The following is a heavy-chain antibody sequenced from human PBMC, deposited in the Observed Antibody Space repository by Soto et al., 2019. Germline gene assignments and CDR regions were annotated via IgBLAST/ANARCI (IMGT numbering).Heavy chain of an antibody. Sequence: QVQLVQSGAEVKNPGPSVKVSCMASGYTFSSYFITCVRQAPGQGLEWMGWISAYNGNTNYAQNCQGRVTMPTATPTSPTYMELRSLRSEETAAYYCARNLPPVDYWRQGTLVTLSS. V-gene: IGHV1-18*01. J-gene: IGHJ4*02. CDR1: GYTFSSYF. CDR3: ARNLPPVDY. CDR2: ISAYNGNT.